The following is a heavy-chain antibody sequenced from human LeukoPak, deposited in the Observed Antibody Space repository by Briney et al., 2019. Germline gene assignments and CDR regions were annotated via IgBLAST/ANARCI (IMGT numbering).Heavy chain of an antibody. CDR2: IYYSGST. CDR3: ARHEGYSYAFAY. J-gene: IGHJ4*02. CDR1: GVSVSSYY. D-gene: IGHD5-18*01. Sequence: KSSGTLSLTCTVSGVSVSSYYWSWIRQPPGKGLEWIGYIYYSGSTNYNPSLKSRLTISADTSKNQFSLKLSSVTAADTAVYFCARHEGYSYAFAYWGQGTLVTVSS. V-gene: IGHV4-59*08.